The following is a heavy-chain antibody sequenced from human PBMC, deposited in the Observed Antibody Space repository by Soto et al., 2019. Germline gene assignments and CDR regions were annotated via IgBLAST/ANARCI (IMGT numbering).Heavy chain of an antibody. CDR1: GFTFTSSA. V-gene: IGHV1-58*01. CDR3: AAQYYYDSSGYSRRRLYYFDY. CDR2: IVVGSGNT. J-gene: IGHJ4*02. D-gene: IGHD3-22*01. Sequence: SVKVSCKASGFTFTSSAVQWVRQARGQRLEWIGWIVVGSGNTNYAQKFQERVTITRDMSTSTAYMELSSLRSEDTAVYYCAAQYYYDSSGYSRRRLYYFDYWGQGTLVTVSS.